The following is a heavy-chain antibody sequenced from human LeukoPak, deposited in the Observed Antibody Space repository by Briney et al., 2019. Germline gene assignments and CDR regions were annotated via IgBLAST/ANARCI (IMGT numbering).Heavy chain of an antibody. J-gene: IGHJ2*01. CDR2: IYNSEST. CDR1: GGSVSSYY. CDR3: ARFHSGPSGWYVLWYFDL. D-gene: IGHD6-19*01. Sequence: SETLSLTRTVSGGSVSSYYWSWIRQPPGKGLEWIGYIYNSESTNYNSSLQSRVTMSLDTSKNQLFLKLSSVTAADTAVYYCARFHSGPSGWYVLWYFDLWGRGTLVTVSS. V-gene: IGHV4-4*09.